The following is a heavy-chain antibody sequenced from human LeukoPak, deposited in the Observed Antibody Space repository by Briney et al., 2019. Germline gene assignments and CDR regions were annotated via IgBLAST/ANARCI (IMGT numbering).Heavy chain of an antibody. CDR1: GFIFSTYN. V-gene: IGHV3-23*01. CDR3: AKAYSSGWTYFDY. CDR2: ISGSGGST. J-gene: IGHJ4*02. Sequence: GGSLRLSCAASGFIFSTYNMNWVRQAPGKGLEWVSSISGSGGSTYYADSVKGRFTISRDNSKNTLYLQMNTLTADDTAMYYCAKAYSSGWTYFDYWGQGALVTVSS. D-gene: IGHD6-25*01.